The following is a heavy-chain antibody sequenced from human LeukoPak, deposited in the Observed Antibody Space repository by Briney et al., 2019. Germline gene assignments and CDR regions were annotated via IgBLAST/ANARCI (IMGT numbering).Heavy chain of an antibody. CDR3: ASTRRGGGNWFDP. Sequence: GGSLRLSCAASRFTFSSYWMSWVRQAPGKGLEWVANIKQDGSEKYYVDSVKGRFTISRDNAKNSLYLQMNSLRAEDTAVYYCASTRRGGGNWFDPWGQGTLVTVSS. CDR2: IKQDGSEK. CDR1: RFTFSSYW. D-gene: IGHD4-23*01. J-gene: IGHJ5*02. V-gene: IGHV3-7*01.